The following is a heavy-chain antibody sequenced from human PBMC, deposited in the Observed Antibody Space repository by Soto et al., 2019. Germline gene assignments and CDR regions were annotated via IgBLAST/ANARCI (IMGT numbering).Heavy chain of an antibody. CDR1: GGSVTSDEDY. Sequence: SETLSLTCTVSGGSVTSDEDYWTWIRQSPGKGLEWIGYISNSGSTGYNPSLKTRLSMSVDRSKNHFTLRLTSVTAADTAVYFCATESGSTYGYFDHWGQGTQVTSPQ. CDR2: ISNSGST. CDR3: ATESGSTYGYFDH. V-gene: IGHV4-30-4*01. D-gene: IGHD5-18*01. J-gene: IGHJ4*02.